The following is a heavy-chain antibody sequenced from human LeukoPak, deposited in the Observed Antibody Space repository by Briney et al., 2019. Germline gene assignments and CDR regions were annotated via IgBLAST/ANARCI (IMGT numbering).Heavy chain of an antibody. CDR2: IYTSWST. CDR3: ARDFYYYGSGTYFDY. CDR1: GGSISSYY. D-gene: IGHD3-10*01. V-gene: IGHV4-4*07. J-gene: IGHJ4*02. Sequence: SETLSLTCTVSGGSISSYYWSWIRQPAGKGLEWIGRIYTSWSTNYNPSLKSRLTMSVDTSKNQFSLRLSSVTAADTAVYFCARDFYYYGSGTYFDYWGQGTLVTVSS.